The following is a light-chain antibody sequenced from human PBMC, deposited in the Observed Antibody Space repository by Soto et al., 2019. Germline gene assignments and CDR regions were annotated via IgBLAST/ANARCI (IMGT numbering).Light chain of an antibody. CDR3: HQSYSTPWT. V-gene: IGKV1-39*01. J-gene: IGKJ1*01. Sequence: DIQMTQSPSSLSASVGDRVTITCRASQSISNYLNWYQQKPGKAPNLLIYAASTLRSGVPSRFRGSGSGTEFTLTISSLQPEDFATYHCHQSYSTPWTFGQGTKVEIK. CDR2: AAS. CDR1: QSISNY.